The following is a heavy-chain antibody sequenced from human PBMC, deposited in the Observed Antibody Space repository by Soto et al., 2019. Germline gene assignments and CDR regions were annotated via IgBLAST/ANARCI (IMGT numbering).Heavy chain of an antibody. CDR2: IYNSGTT. CDR1: GGSSSSVSKY. V-gene: IGHV4-30-4*01. J-gene: IGHJ2*01. D-gene: IGHD3-3*01. CDR3: AAFVALYWYFDF. Sequence: SETLSLTCTVSGGSSSSVSKYWSWIRQAPGKALEWIGYIYNSGTTWYNPSLKSRVMISLDTSKKQFYMNLNSVTAADTAVSYCAAFVALYWYFDFRGRGTLVTVSS.